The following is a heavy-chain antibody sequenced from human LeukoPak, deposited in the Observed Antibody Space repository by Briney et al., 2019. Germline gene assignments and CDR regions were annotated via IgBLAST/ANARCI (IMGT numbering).Heavy chain of an antibody. CDR1: GYTFTSYG. J-gene: IGHJ6*02. CDR2: ISAYNGNT. V-gene: IGHV1-18*01. Sequence: ASVKVSCRASGYTFTSYGISWVRQAPGQGLEWMGWISAYNGNTNYAQKLQGRVTMTTDTSTSTAYMELRSLRSDDTAVYYCARDGIVVVTATNYYYYYGMDVWGQGTTVTVSS. CDR3: ARDGIVVVTATNYYYYYGMDV. D-gene: IGHD2-21*02.